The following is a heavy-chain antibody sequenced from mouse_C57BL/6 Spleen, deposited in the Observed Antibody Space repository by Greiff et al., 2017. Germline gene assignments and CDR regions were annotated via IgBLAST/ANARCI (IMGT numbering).Heavy chain of an antibody. J-gene: IGHJ3*01. V-gene: IGHV1-53*01. CDR1: GYTFTSYW. CDR3: ARGPAHCSSYEAWFAY. D-gene: IGHD1-1*01. CDR2: INPSNGGT. Sequence: QVQLQQPGTELVMPGASVKLSCKASGYTFTSYWMHWVKQRPGQGLEWIGNINPSNGGTNYNEKFKSKATLTVDKSSSTAYMQLSSLTSEDSAVDFCARGPAHCSSYEAWFAYWGQGTLVTVSA.